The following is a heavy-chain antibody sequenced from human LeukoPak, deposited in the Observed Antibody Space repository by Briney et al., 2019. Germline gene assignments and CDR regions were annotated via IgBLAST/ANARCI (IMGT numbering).Heavy chain of an antibody. D-gene: IGHD3-9*01. CDR2: IYTSGST. V-gene: IGHV4-4*07. Sequence: SETLSLTCTVSGGSISSYYWSWIRQPAGKGLEWIGRIYTSGSTNYNPSLKSRVTISVDTSKNQFSLKLSSVTAADTAVYYCARERYFDWLNPLDYWGQGTLVTVSS. CDR1: GGSISSYY. J-gene: IGHJ4*02. CDR3: ARERYFDWLNPLDY.